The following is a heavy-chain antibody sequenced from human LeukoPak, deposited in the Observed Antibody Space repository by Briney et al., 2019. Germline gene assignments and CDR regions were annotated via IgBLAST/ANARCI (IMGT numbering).Heavy chain of an antibody. V-gene: IGHV3-74*01. J-gene: IGHJ6*03. CDR1: GFTFSSYW. D-gene: IGHD3-3*01. Sequence: QPGGSLRLSCAASGFTFSSYWMHWVRQAPGKGLVWVSRINSDGSSTSYADSVKGRFTISRDNAKNTLYLQMNRLRAEDTAVYYCARARARAIFGVVSTPINYYYYYMDVWGKGTTVTVSS. CDR3: ARARARAIFGVVSTPINYYYYYMDV. CDR2: INSDGSST.